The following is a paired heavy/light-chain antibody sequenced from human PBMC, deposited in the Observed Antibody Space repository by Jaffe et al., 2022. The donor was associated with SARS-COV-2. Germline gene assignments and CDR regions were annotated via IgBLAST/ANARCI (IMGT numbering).Light chain of an antibody. J-gene: IGKJ4*01. V-gene: IGKV3-11*01. Sequence: EIVLTQSPATLSLSPGERATLSCRASQSVSGYLGWYQQKPGQAPRLLIYDASNRATGIPARFSGSGSGTDFTLTISSLEPEDFAVYYCQQRISWPLTFGGGTKVEIK. CDR2: DAS. CDR1: QSVSGY. CDR3: QQRISWPLT.
Heavy chain of an antibody. CDR3: ASLSSGYSGSWYRPYFDY. CDR2: FYYSGST. V-gene: IGHV4-39*01. CDR1: GGSFSSSNYF. J-gene: IGHJ4*02. D-gene: IGHD6-13*01. Sequence: QLHLQESGPGLVKPSETLSLTCSVSGGSFSSSNYFWGWIRQPPGKGLEWIGTFYYSGSTYYNPSLKSRVTISVDTSKNQFSVKLSSLTAADTAVYYCASLSSGYSGSWYRPYFDYWGQGTLVTVSS.